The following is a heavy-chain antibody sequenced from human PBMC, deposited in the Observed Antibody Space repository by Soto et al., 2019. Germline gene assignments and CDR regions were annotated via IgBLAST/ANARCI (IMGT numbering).Heavy chain of an antibody. CDR1: GFTFSSYA. Sequence: GGSLRLSCAASGFTFSSYAMSWVRQAPGKGLEWVSAISGSGGSTYYADKVKGRLTNSRDNSKNKLYLQMNSLRAEDTVVYFCFTIFGVVISRTYNWFDPWGQGTLVTVSS. CDR2: ISGSGGST. J-gene: IGHJ5*02. CDR3: FTIFGVVISRTYNWFDP. V-gene: IGHV3-23*01. D-gene: IGHD3-3*01.